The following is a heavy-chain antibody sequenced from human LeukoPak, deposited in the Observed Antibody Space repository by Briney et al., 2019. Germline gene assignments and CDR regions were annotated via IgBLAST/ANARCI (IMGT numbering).Heavy chain of an antibody. J-gene: IGHJ3*02. CDR2: NYSGGST. CDR1: GFTVSSNY. V-gene: IGHV3-53*01. Sequence: SGGSLRLSCAASGFTVSSNYMSWVRQAPGKGLEWVSVNYSGGSTYYADSVKGRFTISRDNSKNTLYLQMISLRADDTAVYYCARVYSIIVVVPGAGGDALDIWGQGTMVTVSS. CDR3: ARVYSIIVVVPGAGGDALDI. D-gene: IGHD2-2*01.